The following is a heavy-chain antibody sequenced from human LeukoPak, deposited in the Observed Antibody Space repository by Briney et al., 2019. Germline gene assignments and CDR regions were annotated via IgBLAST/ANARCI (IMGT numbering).Heavy chain of an antibody. J-gene: IGHJ4*02. Sequence: GGSLRLSCAASGFTFSSYSMNWVRQAPGKGLEWVSSISSSSSYIYYADSVKGRFTISRDNAKNSLYLQMNSLRAEDTAVYYCARERGYSYGVTDYWGQGTLVTVSS. CDR2: ISSSSSYI. V-gene: IGHV3-21*01. CDR3: ARERGYSYGVTDY. D-gene: IGHD5-18*01. CDR1: GFTFSSYS.